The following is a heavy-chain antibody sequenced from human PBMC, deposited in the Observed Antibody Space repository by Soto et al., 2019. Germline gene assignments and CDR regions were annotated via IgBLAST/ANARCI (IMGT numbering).Heavy chain of an antibody. CDR3: ARDCCSSTSCYEGRAGYYYYGMDV. J-gene: IGHJ6*02. Sequence: QVQLVQSGAEVKKPGSSVKVSCKASGGTFSSYAISWVRQAPGQGLEWMGGIIPIFGTANYAQKFQGRVTITADESTSTAYMELSSLRSEDTAVYYCARDCCSSTSCYEGRAGYYYYGMDVWGQGTTVTVSS. V-gene: IGHV1-69*01. CDR1: GGTFSSYA. D-gene: IGHD2-2*01. CDR2: IIPIFGTA.